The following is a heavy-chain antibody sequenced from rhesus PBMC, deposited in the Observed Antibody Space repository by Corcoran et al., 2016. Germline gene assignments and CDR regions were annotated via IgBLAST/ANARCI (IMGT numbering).Heavy chain of an antibody. CDR2: IYWDDSK. V-gene: IGHV2-95*01. CDR1: GFSISTTGTG. J-gene: IGHJ4*01. Sequence: QVTLKESGPALVKPTQTLTLTCTFSGFSISTTGTGVGWIRQPPRKALEWLASIYWDDSKYYSTSLKSRLTISKDTSKNQVVLTMTNMDPVDTATYYCARVQESWTRGFDYWGQGVLVTVSS. D-gene: IGHD3-3*01. CDR3: ARVQESWTRGFDY.